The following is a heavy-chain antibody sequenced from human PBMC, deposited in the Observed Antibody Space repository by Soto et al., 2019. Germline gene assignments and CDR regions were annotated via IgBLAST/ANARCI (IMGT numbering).Heavy chain of an antibody. CDR1: GFTFSRYA. CDR2: ISYDGSNK. V-gene: IGHV3-30-3*01. CDR3: ARGGFLAVAAIGNAFDI. J-gene: IGHJ3*02. D-gene: IGHD6-19*01. Sequence: ESGGGVVQPGRSLRLSCAASGFTFSRYAMHWVRQAPGKGLEWVAVISYDGSNKYYADSVKGRFTISRDNSKNTLYLQMNSLRAEDTAVYYCARGGFLAVAAIGNAFDIWGQGTMVTVSS.